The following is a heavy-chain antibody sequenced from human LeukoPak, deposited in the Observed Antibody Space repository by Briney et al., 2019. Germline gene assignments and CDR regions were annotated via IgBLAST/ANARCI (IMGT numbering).Heavy chain of an antibody. CDR3: ARGGRSIAALPGY. J-gene: IGHJ4*02. D-gene: IGHD6-6*01. CDR2: IYYRGST. V-gene: IGHV4-59*12. CDR1: GGSISSYY. Sequence: SETLSLTCTVSGGSISSYYWSWIRQPPGKGLEWIGYIYYRGSTNYNPSLKSRVTISVDTSKKQFSLKLSSVTAADTAVYYCARGGRSIAALPGYWGQGTLVTVSS.